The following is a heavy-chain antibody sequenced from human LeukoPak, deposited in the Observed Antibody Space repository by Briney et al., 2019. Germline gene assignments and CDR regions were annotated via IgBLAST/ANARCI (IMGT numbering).Heavy chain of an antibody. CDR3: AKDSSGIAAASFNV. J-gene: IGHJ3*01. CDR1: GSTFSSHT. D-gene: IGHD6-13*01. CDR2: ISGSGDNT. Sequence: GRSLRLSCAASGSTFSSHTMKWVRQAPGKELEWVSAISGSGDNTYYAESVKGRFTISRDNSKNTVYLQMNNLRAEDTALYYCAKDSSGIAAASFNVWGQGTLVIVSS. V-gene: IGHV3-23*01.